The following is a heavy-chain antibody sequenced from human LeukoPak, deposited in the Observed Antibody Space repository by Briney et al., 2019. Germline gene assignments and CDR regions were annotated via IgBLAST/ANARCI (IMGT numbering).Heavy chain of an antibody. CDR1: GFSVTYA. CDR2: ISSSGEST. CDR3: APEATNVAGS. Sequence: GGSLRLSCEASGFSVTYAMSWVRQAPGKGLEWVSAISSSGESTYYADSVKGRFTISRDNSKNTLFLQMHGLRPEDTAVYYCAPEATNVAGSWGQGTLVIVSS. D-gene: IGHD1-1*01. V-gene: IGHV3-23*01. J-gene: IGHJ4*02.